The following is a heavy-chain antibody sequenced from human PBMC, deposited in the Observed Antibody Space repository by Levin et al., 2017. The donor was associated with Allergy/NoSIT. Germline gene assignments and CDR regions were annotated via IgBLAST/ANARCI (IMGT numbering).Heavy chain of an antibody. V-gene: IGHV3-9*01. J-gene: IGHJ3*02. CDR3: AKDHTNAGGAFDI. D-gene: IGHD3-10*01. CDR1: GFTFDDYA. Sequence: SLKISCAASGFTFDDYAMHWVRQAPGKGLEWVSGISWNSGSIGYADSVKGRFTISRDNAKNSLYLQMNSLRAEDTALYYCAKDHTNAGGAFDIWGQGTMVTVSS. CDR2: ISWNSGSI.